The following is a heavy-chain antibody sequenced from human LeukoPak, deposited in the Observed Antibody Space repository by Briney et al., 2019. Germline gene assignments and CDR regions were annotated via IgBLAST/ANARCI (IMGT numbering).Heavy chain of an antibody. V-gene: IGHV3-11*04. D-gene: IGHD3-22*01. CDR1: GGSFSGYY. CDR2: ISSSGGTT. Sequence: PSETLSLTCAVYGGSFSGYYWSWIRQPPGKGLEWVSYISSSGGTTYYADSVKGRFTISRDNAKNTLYLQMNSLRAEDTAVYYCARDQRLEAGGYYYYYMDVWGKGTTVTISS. CDR3: ARDQRLEAGGYYYYYMDV. J-gene: IGHJ6*03.